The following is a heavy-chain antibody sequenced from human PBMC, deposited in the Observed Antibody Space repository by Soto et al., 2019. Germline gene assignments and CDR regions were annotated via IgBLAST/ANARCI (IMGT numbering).Heavy chain of an antibody. CDR1: GFTFSSYA. CDR3: AKAIRAYSYGWEAFDI. V-gene: IGHV3-23*01. D-gene: IGHD5-18*01. CDR2: ISGSGGST. Sequence: EVQVLESGGGLVQPGGSLRLSCAASGFTFSSYAMSWVRQAPGKGLEWVSAISGSGGSTYYADSVKGRFTSSRDNSKNTLYLQVNSLTAVDTAVYFCAKAIRAYSYGWEAFDILGQGTMVTVSS. J-gene: IGHJ3*02.